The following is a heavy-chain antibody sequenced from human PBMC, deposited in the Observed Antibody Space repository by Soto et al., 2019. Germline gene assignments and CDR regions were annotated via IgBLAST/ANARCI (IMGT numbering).Heavy chain of an antibody. CDR3: TRDIDTWRYGMDV. Sequence: GALRLSCAASGFTFSGSAMHWVRQASGKGLEWVGRIRSKANSYATAYAASVKGRFTISRDDSKNTAYLQMNSLKTEDTAVYYCTRDIDTWRYGMDVWGQGTTVTVSS. J-gene: IGHJ6*02. D-gene: IGHD2-15*01. CDR1: GFTFSGSA. CDR2: IRSKANSYAT. V-gene: IGHV3-73*01.